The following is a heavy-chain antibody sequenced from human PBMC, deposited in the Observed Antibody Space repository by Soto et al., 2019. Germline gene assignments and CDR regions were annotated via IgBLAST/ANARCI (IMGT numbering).Heavy chain of an antibody. V-gene: IGHV4-39*01. CDR2: IYYSGNT. J-gene: IGHJ4*02. Sequence: SETLSLTCTVSGGSITSSNYHWGWSRQPPGKGLEWIGTIYYSGNTYYNPSLKSRVTMSMDASKNQFSLTLSSVAVADTAVYYCSRLTNARPGDDWGQGSLVTVSS. CDR1: GGSITSSNYH. CDR3: SRLTNARPGDD. D-gene: IGHD2-2*01.